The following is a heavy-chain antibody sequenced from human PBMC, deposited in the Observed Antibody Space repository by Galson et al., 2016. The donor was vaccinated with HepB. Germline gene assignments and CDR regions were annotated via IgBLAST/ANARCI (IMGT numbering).Heavy chain of an antibody. J-gene: IGHJ5*02. CDR3: ARGRAGFQVPLDP. CDR2: IDAGGSN. Sequence: SETLSLTCTVDGGSVVGYYWTWIRQSPGKRLEWIGEIDAGGSNTYNPSVKGRVTISLDRSTTFISLKLTSVTASDTGLYFCARGRAGFQVPLDPWGLGTLVTVTS. V-gene: IGHV4-34*01. CDR1: GGSVVGYY.